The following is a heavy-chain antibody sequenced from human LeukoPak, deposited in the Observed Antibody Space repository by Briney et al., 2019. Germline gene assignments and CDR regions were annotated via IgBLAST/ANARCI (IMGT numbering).Heavy chain of an antibody. Sequence: SETLSLTCAVYGGSFSGYYWSWIRQPPGKGLEWIGEINHSGSTNYNPSLKSRVTISVDTSKNQFSLKLSSVTAADTAVYCCARRESIPAWTDWFDPWGQGTLVTVSS. V-gene: IGHV4-34*01. D-gene: IGHD2-2*01. CDR2: INHSGST. CDR3: ARRESIPAWTDWFDP. J-gene: IGHJ5*02. CDR1: GGSFSGYY.